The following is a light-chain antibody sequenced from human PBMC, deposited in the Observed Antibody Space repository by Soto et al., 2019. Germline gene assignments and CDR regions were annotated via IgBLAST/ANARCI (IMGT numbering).Light chain of an antibody. Sequence: QSALTQPASVSGSPGQSITSSCTGTSSDVGGYDYVSWYQQHPGKAPKLLIFEVSSRPSGVSHRFSGSKSGDTASLTISGLQADDAADYYCCSYTSSSARVFGGGTKLTVL. V-gene: IGLV2-14*01. J-gene: IGLJ3*02. CDR3: CSYTSSSARV. CDR1: SSDVGGYDY. CDR2: EVS.